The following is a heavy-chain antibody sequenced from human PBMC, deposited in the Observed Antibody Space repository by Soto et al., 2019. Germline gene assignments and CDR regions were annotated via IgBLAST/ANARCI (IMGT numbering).Heavy chain of an antibody. Sequence: SETLSLTCAVSGGSISSSNWWSWVRQPPGKGLEWIGEIYHSGSTNYNPSLKSRVTISVDTSKNQFSLKLSSVTAADTAVYYCARKGTIRRWFDPWGQGTLVTVSS. CDR1: GGSISSSNW. CDR2: IYHSGST. D-gene: IGHD1-1*01. CDR3: ARKGTIRRWFDP. V-gene: IGHV4-4*02. J-gene: IGHJ5*02.